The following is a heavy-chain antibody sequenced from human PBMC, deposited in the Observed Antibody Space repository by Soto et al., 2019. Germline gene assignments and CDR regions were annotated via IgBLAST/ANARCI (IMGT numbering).Heavy chain of an antibody. V-gene: IGHV1-2*02. CDR2: INPNGGT. Sequence: GASVKGSCKASWYTLPHNFMHWVREAPGQGLEWMGWINPNGGTNYAQKFQGRVTMTRDTSISTAYMELSRLRSDDTAVYYCARSLTTLTTLLDYWGQGTLVTVSS. CDR3: ARSLTTLTTLLDY. CDR1: WYTLPHNF. D-gene: IGHD4-17*01. J-gene: IGHJ4*02.